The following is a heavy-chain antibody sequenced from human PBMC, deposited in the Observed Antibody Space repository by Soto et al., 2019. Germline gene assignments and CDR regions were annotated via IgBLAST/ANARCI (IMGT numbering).Heavy chain of an antibody. CDR3: ARTRPYCSGGSCFYYFDY. J-gene: IGHJ4*02. CDR2: IYPGDSDT. D-gene: IGHD2-15*01. V-gene: IGHV5-51*01. Sequence: GESLKISCKGSGYSFTSYWIGWVRQMPGKGLEWMGIIYPGDSDTRYSPSFQGQVTISADKSISTAYLQWSSLKASDTAMYYCARTRPYCSGGSCFYYFDYWGQGTLVTVSS. CDR1: GYSFTSYW.